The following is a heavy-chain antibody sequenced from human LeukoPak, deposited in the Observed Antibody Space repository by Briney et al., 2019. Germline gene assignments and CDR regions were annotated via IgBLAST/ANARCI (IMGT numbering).Heavy chain of an antibody. D-gene: IGHD2-2*01. CDR3: ARGYAFDP. CDR2: IYYSGNT. CDR1: GGSIFSSNSY. Sequence: PSETLSLTCTVSGGSIFSSNSYWGWIRQPPGKGLEWIGSIYYSGNTYYNASLKSRVTISVDTSKNQFSLKLSSVTAADTAVYYCARGYAFDPWGQGTLVTVSS. J-gene: IGHJ5*02. V-gene: IGHV4-39*07.